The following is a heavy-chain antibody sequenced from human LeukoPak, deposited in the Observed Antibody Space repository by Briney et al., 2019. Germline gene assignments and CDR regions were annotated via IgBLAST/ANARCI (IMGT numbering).Heavy chain of an antibody. CDR3: AKDWQWSQDY. D-gene: IGHD6-19*01. J-gene: IGHJ4*02. CDR2: IRKDGSDK. Sequence: GGSLRLSCAASGFTFSSYAMHWVRQAPGKGLEWVAYIRKDGSDKYYADSVKGRFTISRDDSKNTLYLEINSLRGDDTAEYYCAKDWQWSQDYWGQGTLVTVSS. CDR1: GFTFSSYA. V-gene: IGHV3-30*02.